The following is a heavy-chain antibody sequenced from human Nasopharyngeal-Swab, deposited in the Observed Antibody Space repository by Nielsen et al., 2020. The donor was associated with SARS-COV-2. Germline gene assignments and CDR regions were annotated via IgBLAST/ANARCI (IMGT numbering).Heavy chain of an antibody. CDR2: IRVYNGDT. Sequence: ASVKVSCKASGYTFNNYGISWVRQAPGQGLEWMAWIRVYNGDTKYAQNFQGRVTVTTDAITTTAYMELRSLRSDDTAVYYCARVPVYSGTYYDIWGQGTVVKVSS. D-gene: IGHD1-26*01. V-gene: IGHV1-18*01. J-gene: IGHJ3*02. CDR3: ARVPVYSGTYYDI. CDR1: GYTFNNYG.